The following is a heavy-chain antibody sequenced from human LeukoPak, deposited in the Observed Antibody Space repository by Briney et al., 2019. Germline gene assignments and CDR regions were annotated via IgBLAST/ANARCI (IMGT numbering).Heavy chain of an antibody. J-gene: IGHJ5*02. CDR2: ISGSGGSK. V-gene: IGHV3-23*01. Sequence: GGSLRLSCAASGFTFSSYAMSWVRQAPGKGLEWVSAISGSGGSKYYADSVKGRFPISRDNSKNTLYLQMNSLRAEDTAVYYCAKLGGWRWFDPWGQGTLVTVSS. CDR1: GFTFSSYA. D-gene: IGHD6-19*01. CDR3: AKLGGWRWFDP.